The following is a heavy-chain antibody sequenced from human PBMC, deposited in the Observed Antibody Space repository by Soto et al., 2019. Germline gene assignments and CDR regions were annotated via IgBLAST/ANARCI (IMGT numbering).Heavy chain of an antibody. Sequence: EVQLVESGGGLVQPGGSLRLSCAASGFTFFSSYWIDWVRQAPGKGLVWVSRINSDGSSTSYADSVKGRFTISRDNAKNTLELPMNSLRADDTAVYYCAREAYYYETSSALDVWGQGTTVTVSS. D-gene: IGHD3-22*01. J-gene: IGHJ6*02. V-gene: IGHV3-74*01. CDR1: GFTFFSSYW. CDR3: AREAYYYETSSALDV. CDR2: INSDGSST.